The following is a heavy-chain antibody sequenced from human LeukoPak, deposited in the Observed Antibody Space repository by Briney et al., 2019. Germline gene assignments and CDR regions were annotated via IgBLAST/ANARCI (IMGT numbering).Heavy chain of an antibody. CDR1: GASITTYY. CDR3: AKLQPNSGEWAFDI. J-gene: IGHJ3*02. V-gene: IGHV4-59*01. CDR2: LYYRGSP. Sequence: PSETLSLTCTVSGASITTYYWSWIRQSPVKGLEWIGYLYYRGSPNYNPSLKSRVTISVDTSKNHFSMTLSSVTAADTAVYYCAKLQPNSGEWAFDIWGQGTMVTVSS. D-gene: IGHD1-1*01.